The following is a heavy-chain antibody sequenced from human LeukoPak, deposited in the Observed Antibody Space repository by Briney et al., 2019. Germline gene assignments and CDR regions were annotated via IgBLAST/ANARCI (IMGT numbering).Heavy chain of an antibody. V-gene: IGHV4-59*01. D-gene: IGHD2-2*02. CDR3: ARRVVPAAIEGDYFDY. CDR2: IYYSGST. J-gene: IGHJ4*02. Sequence: PSETLSLTCTVSGGSISSYYWSWIRQPPGKGLEWIGYIYYSGSTNYNPSPKSRVTISVDTSKNQFSLKLSSVTAADTAVYYCARRVVPAAIEGDYFDYWGQGTLVTVSS. CDR1: GGSISSYY.